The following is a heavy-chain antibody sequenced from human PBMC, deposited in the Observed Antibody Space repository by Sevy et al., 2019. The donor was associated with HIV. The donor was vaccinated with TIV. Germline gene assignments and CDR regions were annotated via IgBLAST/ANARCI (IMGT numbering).Heavy chain of an antibody. V-gene: IGHV3-30-3*01. CDR1: GFTFSSYA. Sequence: GGSLRLSCAASGFTFSSYAMHWVRQAPGKGLEWVAVISYDGSNKYYADSVKGRFTISRDNSKNTLYLQMNSLRAEDTAVYYCARGTMIVVTPTGALDIWGQGTMVTVSS. D-gene: IGHD3-22*01. CDR2: ISYDGSNK. J-gene: IGHJ3*02. CDR3: ARGTMIVVTPTGALDI.